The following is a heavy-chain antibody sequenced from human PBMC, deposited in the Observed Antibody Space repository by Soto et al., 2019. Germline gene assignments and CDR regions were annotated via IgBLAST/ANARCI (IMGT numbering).Heavy chain of an antibody. CDR1: GYPFTSYD. CDR2: MNPNSGNT. D-gene: IGHD1-26*01. Sequence: GXSVKVSCTASGYPFTSYDINWVRQATGQGLEWMGWMNPNSGNTGYAQKFQGRVTMTRNTSISTAYMELSSLRSEDTAVYYCARPSGSSYSTRLDFQHCGQRTLVTVSS. V-gene: IGHV1-8*01. CDR3: ARPSGSSYSTRLDFQH. J-gene: IGHJ1*01.